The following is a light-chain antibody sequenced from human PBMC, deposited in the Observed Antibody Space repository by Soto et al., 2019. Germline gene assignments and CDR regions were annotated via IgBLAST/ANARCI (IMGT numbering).Light chain of an antibody. Sequence: DVVLTQSPLSLPVTLGQPASISCWSSQSLVYSDGNTYLNWFQQRPGRSPRRLIYDVSNRDSGVPDRFSGSGSGTHFTLKITRVEAEDVGVYYCMQGTHWPPLTFGQGTRLEIK. J-gene: IGKJ5*01. CDR3: MQGTHWPPLT. CDR1: QSLVYSDGNTY. CDR2: DVS. V-gene: IGKV2-30*01.